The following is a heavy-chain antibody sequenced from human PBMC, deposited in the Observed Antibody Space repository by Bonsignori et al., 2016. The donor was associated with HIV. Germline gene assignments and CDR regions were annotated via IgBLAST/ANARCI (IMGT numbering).Heavy chain of an antibody. V-gene: IGHV3-21*01. CDR2: ISSSSSYI. CDR3: ARGSDIVVVVAASDWFDP. J-gene: IGHJ5*02. D-gene: IGHD2-15*01. CDR1: GFTFSSYS. Sequence: EVQLVESGGGLVKPGGSLRLSCAASGFTFSSYSMNWVRQAPGKGLEWVSSISSSSSYIYYADSVKGRFTISRDNAKNSLYLQMNSLRAEDTAVYYCARGSDIVVVVAASDWFDPWGQGTLVTVSS.